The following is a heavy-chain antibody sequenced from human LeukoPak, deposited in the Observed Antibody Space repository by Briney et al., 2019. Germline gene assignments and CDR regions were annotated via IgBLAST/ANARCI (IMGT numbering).Heavy chain of an antibody. Sequence: AGGSLTLSCAASGFTFSSYEMNWVRQAPGKGLEWVSYISSSGSTIYYADSVKGRFTISRDNSKNTLYLQMNSVRAEDTGVYCCAKVPDYGDWPLDVWGKGTTVTVSS. CDR1: GFTFSSYE. V-gene: IGHV3-48*03. CDR2: ISSSGSTI. D-gene: IGHD4-17*01. CDR3: AKVPDYGDWPLDV. J-gene: IGHJ6*04.